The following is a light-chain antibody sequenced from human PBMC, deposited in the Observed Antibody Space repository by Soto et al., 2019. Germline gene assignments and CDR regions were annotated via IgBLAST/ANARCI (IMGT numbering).Light chain of an antibody. V-gene: IGKV1-12*01. Sequence: DIQRTQSPSSVSASVGDRVTITCRASQDISTWLAWYQQKPGKAPKLLIYGLSSLESGVPSRFSGRRSGTDFTLTISSLQPEDFATYYCQQANSFPPTFGQGTKVEIK. CDR3: QQANSFPPT. CDR1: QDISTW. J-gene: IGKJ1*01. CDR2: GLS.